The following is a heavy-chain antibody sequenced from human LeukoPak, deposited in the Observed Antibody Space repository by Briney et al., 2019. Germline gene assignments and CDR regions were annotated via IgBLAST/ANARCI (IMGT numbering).Heavy chain of an antibody. Sequence: GGSLRLSCAASGFTFSSYSMNWVRQAPGKGLEWVSSISSSSSYIYYADSVKGRSTISRDNAKNSLYLQMNSLRAEDTAVYYCARDHRGVLSGMDVWGQGTTVTVSS. CDR2: ISSSSSYI. D-gene: IGHD3-10*01. V-gene: IGHV3-21*01. CDR3: ARDHRGVLSGMDV. J-gene: IGHJ6*02. CDR1: GFTFSSYS.